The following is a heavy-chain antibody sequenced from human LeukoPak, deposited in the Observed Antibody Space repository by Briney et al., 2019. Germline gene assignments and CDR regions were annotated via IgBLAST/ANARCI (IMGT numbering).Heavy chain of an antibody. CDR2: INSDGTTT. CDR1: GFTFSRYW. CDR3: ASTEYVASHFDQ. D-gene: IGHD5-12*01. J-gene: IGHJ4*02. Sequence: GGSLRLSCAASGFTFSRYWMHWVRQTPGKGLVWVSLINSDGTTTFYADSVKGRFTISRDNARNTLYLKMSSLRAEDTAVYYCASTEYVASHFDQWGQGTLVTVSS. V-gene: IGHV3-74*01.